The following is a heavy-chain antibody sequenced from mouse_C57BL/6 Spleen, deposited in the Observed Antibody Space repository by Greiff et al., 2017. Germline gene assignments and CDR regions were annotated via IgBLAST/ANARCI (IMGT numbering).Heavy chain of an antibody. CDR1: GYTFTSYW. CDR3: GREDYYGSSYGYFDV. J-gene: IGHJ1*03. V-gene: IGHV1-72*01. Sequence: QVQLKQPGAELVKPGASVKLSCKASGYTFTSYWMHWVKQRPGRGLEWIGRIDPNSGGTKYNEKFKSKATLTVDQPSSTAYMPLSSLTSEDSAVYYGGREDYYGSSYGYFDVWGTGTTVTVSS. CDR2: IDPNSGGT. D-gene: IGHD1-1*01.